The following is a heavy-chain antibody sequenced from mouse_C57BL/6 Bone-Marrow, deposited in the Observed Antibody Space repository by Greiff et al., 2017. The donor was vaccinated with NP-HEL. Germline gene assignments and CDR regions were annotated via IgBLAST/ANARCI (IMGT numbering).Heavy chain of an antibody. D-gene: IGHD2-1*01. CDR1: GYTFTSYW. J-gene: IGHJ3*01. V-gene: IGHV1-72*01. CDR2: IDPNSGGT. Sequence: VQLQQSGAELVKPGASVKLSCKASGYTFTSYWMHWVKQRPGRGLEWIGRIDPNSGGTKYNEKFKSKATLTVDKPSSTAYMQLSSLTSEDSAVYYCARPGAKIYYAPWFAYWGQGTLVTVSA. CDR3: ARPGAKIYYAPWFAY.